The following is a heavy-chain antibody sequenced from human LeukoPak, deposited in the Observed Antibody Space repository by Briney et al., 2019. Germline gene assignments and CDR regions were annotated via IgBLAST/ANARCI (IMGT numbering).Heavy chain of an antibody. V-gene: IGHV4-59*01. J-gene: IGHJ4*02. D-gene: IGHD5-24*01. CDR2: IYYSGST. CDR1: GGSISSYY. Sequence: SETLSLTCTVSGGSISSYYWSWIRQPPGKGLEWIGYIYYSGSTNYNPSLKSRVTISVDTSKNQFSLKLSSVTAADTAVYYCARGTLETAPWRYWGQGTLVTVSS. CDR3: ARGTLETAPWRY.